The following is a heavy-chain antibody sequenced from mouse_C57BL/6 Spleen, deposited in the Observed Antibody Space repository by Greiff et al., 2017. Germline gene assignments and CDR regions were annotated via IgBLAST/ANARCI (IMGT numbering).Heavy chain of an antibody. J-gene: IGHJ3*01. CDR3: ARLGWDPFAY. CDR2: IYPGDGDT. V-gene: IGHV1-82*01. D-gene: IGHD4-1*01. Sequence: QVQLQQSGPELVKPGASVKISCKASGYAFSSSWLNWVKQRPGKGLEWIGRIYPGDGDTNYNGKFKGKATLTADTSSSTAYMQLSSLTSEDSSVYVCARLGWDPFAYWGQGTLVTVAA. CDR1: GYAFSSSW.